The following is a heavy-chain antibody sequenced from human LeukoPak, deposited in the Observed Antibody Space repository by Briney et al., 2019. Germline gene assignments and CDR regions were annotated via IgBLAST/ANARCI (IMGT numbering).Heavy chain of an antibody. V-gene: IGHV1-69*05. J-gene: IGHJ6*03. CDR2: IILIFGTA. CDR1: GGTFSSYA. Sequence: SVKVSCKASGGTFSSYAISWVRQAPGQGLEWMGRIILIFGTANYAQKFQGRVTITTDESTSTAYMELSSLRSEDTAVYYCARTMVRGVSLEDMDVWGKGTTVTVSS. D-gene: IGHD3-10*01. CDR3: ARTMVRGVSLEDMDV.